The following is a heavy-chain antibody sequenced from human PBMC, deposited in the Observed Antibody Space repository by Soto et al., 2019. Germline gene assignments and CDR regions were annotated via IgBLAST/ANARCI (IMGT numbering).Heavy chain of an antibody. J-gene: IGHJ4*02. CDR1: GYTFTTYY. CDR3: ARGLIYDSSGYYFDH. D-gene: IGHD3-22*01. CDR2: INPSGGST. Sequence: QVQLVQSGAEVKKPGASVKVSCKASGYTFTTYYMHWVRQAPGQGLEWMGIINPSGGSTRYAQKFQGRVTMTRDTSTSTVYMELSSLKSEDTAVYYCARGLIYDSSGYYFDHWGQGTLVTVSS. V-gene: IGHV1-46*01.